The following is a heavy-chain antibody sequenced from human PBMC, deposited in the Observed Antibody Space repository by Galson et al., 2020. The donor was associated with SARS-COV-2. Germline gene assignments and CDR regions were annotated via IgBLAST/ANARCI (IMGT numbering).Heavy chain of an antibody. D-gene: IGHD2-21*02. V-gene: IGHV4-34*01. CDR2: INSNGST. J-gene: IGHJ4*02. Sequence: SETLSLTCAVSGESFSAYYWSWSRQHPGKGLERIDEINSNGSTNYNPPLKRQVTIPVDTSKNHFSLKLSSVTAADTAVYYCAREENFFLVVTATRMCYFDYWGRGTLATVSS. CDR1: GESFSAYY. CDR3: AREENFFLVVTATRMCYFDY.